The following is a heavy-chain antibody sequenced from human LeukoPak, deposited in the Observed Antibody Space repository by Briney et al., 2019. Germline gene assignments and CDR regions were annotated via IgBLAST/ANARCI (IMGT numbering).Heavy chain of an antibody. V-gene: IGHV3-33*01. Sequence: GTSLRLSRAASGFTFRNYGMHWVRQAPGKGLEWVAVLWYDESNKFYADSVKGRFTISRDTSKNTLYLQMNSLRAEDTAVYYCARIFTSGYSTDYWGQGTLVTVSS. CDR2: LWYDESNK. D-gene: IGHD3-3*01. CDR3: ARIFTSGYSTDY. CDR1: GFTFRNYG. J-gene: IGHJ4*02.